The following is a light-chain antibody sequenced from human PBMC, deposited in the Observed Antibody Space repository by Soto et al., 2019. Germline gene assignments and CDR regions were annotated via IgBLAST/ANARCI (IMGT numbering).Light chain of an antibody. CDR3: QQRSNWPPIT. J-gene: IGKJ1*01. CDR2: DAS. V-gene: IGKV3-11*01. CDR1: QSVSRY. Sequence: EIVLTQSPATLSLSPGEGATLSCRASQSVSRYLAWYQQKPGQAPRLLIYDASNRATGIPARFSGSGSGTDFTLTISSLEPEDFAVYYCQQRSNWPPITFGQGTKVDIK.